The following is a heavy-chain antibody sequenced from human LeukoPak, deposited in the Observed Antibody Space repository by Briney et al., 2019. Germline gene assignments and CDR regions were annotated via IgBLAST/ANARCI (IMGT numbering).Heavy chain of an antibody. CDR2: IYYSGST. CDR3: ARQGDTAAAGNWFDP. J-gene: IGHJ5*02. Sequence: SETLSLTCTVSGGSISSYYWSWIRQPPGKGLEWIGYIYYSGSTNYNPSLKSRVTISVDTSKNQFSLKLSSVTAADTAVYYCARQGDTAAAGNWFDPWGQGTLVTVSS. V-gene: IGHV4-59*08. CDR1: GGSISSYY. D-gene: IGHD6-13*01.